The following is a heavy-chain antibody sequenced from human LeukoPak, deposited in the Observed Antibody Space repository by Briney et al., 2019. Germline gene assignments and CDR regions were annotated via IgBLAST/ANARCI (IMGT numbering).Heavy chain of an antibody. J-gene: IGHJ3*02. CDR1: GCTFIDYF. CDR3: GRNRLGKALDI. V-gene: IGHV1-2*02. CDR2: IGPKSGDT. Sequence: GGAVKVSCKASGCTFIDYFIHWVRQAPGQGLEWMGWIGPKSGDTSYSQKFQGRVTVTRDTSISTAYMDLSRLRSDDTAVYYCGRNRLGKALDIWGQGTMVTVSS. D-gene: IGHD7-27*01.